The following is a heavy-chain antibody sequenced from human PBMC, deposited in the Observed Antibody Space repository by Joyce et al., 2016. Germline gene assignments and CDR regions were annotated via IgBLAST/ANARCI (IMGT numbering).Heavy chain of an antibody. CDR3: ARAPRGPGYFDS. CDR1: GDSFTTGGYA. Sequence: QLLLQESGPGLVKTSQTLSLTCAVSGDSFTTGGYAWNWIRQPPGKGLEWIGDIYHSGSTHFTPSLQSRVTISLDRSKSQFSLKLSSVTAADTAVYYCARAPRGPGYFDSWGQGTPVTVSS. J-gene: IGHJ4*02. D-gene: IGHD3-10*01. CDR2: IYHSGST. V-gene: IGHV4-30-2*01.